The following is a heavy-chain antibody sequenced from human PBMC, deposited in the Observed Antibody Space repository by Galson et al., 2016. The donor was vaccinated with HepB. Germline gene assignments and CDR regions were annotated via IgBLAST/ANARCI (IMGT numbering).Heavy chain of an antibody. CDR3: ARDQTRRGPTTFDN. CDR2: ISSDGLTT. D-gene: IGHD1-26*01. J-gene: IGHJ4*02. CDR1: GFTFRTYW. V-gene: IGHV3-74*03. Sequence: SLRLSRAASGFTFRTYWMHWVRQSPGMGLVWVSRISSDGLTTTYADSVKGRFTISRDNGRNTLYLQMNSLRAEDTGVYYCARDQTRRGPTTFDNWGQGTLVTVSS.